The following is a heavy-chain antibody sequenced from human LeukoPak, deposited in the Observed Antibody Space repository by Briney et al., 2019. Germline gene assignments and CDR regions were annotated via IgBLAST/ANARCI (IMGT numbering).Heavy chain of an antibody. CDR3: ARATPYSSSWYYYYYGMDV. CDR2: ISSSSSTI. V-gene: IGHV3-48*01. Sequence: GGSLRLSCAASGFTFSSYSMNWVRQAPGKGLEWVSYISSSSSTIYYADSVKGRFTISRDNAKNTLYLQMNSLRAEDTAVYYCARATPYSSSWYYYYYGMDVWGQGTTVTVSS. J-gene: IGHJ6*02. CDR1: GFTFSSYS. D-gene: IGHD6-13*01.